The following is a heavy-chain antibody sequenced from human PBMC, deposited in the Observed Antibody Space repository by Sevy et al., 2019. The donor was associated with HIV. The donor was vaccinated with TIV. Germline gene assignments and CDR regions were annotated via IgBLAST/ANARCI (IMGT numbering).Heavy chain of an antibody. V-gene: IGHV3-23*01. J-gene: IGHJ3*02. CDR1: GFTFSSYA. CDR3: AKFWGRGRGKDAFDI. CDR2: IRGSGGST. D-gene: IGHD3-16*01. Sequence: GGSLRLSCAASGFTFSSYAMSWVRQAPGKGLEWVSAIRGSGGSTYYADSVKGRFTISRDNSKNTLYLQMNSLRAEDTAVYYCAKFWGRGRGKDAFDIWGQGTMVTVSS.